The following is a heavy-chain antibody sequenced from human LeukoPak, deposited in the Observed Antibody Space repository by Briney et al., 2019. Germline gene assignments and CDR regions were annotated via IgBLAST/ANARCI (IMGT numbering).Heavy chain of an antibody. J-gene: IGHJ4*02. CDR1: GFTFRSYA. Sequence: GGSLRLSCAGSGFTFRSYAMSRVRQAPGKGLDWVSSITGSGAGTYYSDSVKGRFTISRDNSRNPLYLQMNSLRDEDTAVYSCAKVPVPLGRPPEQYRFDYWGQGTLVTVSS. CDR2: ITGSGAGT. CDR3: AKVPVPLGRPPEQYRFDY. V-gene: IGHV3-23*01. D-gene: IGHD1-1*01.